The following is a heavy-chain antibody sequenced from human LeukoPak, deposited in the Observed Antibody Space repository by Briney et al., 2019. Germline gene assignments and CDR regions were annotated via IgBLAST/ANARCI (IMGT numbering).Heavy chain of an antibody. CDR2: ISGSGGST. Sequence: GGSLRLSCAASGFTFSSYAMSWVCQAPGKGLEWVSAISGSGGSTYYADSVKGRFTISRDNSKNTLYLQMNSLRAEDTAVYYCAKDGGLGTQGGYFDYWGQGTLVTVSS. CDR1: GFTFSSYA. CDR3: AKDGGLGTQGGYFDY. J-gene: IGHJ4*02. V-gene: IGHV3-23*01. D-gene: IGHD3-16*01.